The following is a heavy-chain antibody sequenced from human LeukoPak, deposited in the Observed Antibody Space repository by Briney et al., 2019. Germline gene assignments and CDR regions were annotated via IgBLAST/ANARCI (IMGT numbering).Heavy chain of an antibody. J-gene: IGHJ6*03. CDR2: IYYSGST. Sequence: PSETLSLTSTVSGGSISSYYWSWIRQPPGKGLEYIGYIYYSGSTNYNPSLKSRVTISVDTSKNQFSLKLSSVTAADTAVYYCARESHYSNYYYYYMDVWGKGTTVTVSS. CDR3: ARESHYSNYYYYYMDV. CDR1: GGSISSYY. D-gene: IGHD4-11*01. V-gene: IGHV4-59*01.